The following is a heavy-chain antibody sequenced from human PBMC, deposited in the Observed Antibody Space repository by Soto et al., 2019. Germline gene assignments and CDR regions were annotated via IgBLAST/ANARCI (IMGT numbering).Heavy chain of an antibody. CDR3: ARGGVYYYYMDV. CDR1: GFTFSSYS. Sequence: EVQLVESGGGLVKPGGSLRLSCAASGFTFSSYSMNWVRQAPGKGLEWVSSISSSSSYIYYADSVKGRFTISRDNAKNSLYLHMNSLRAEDTAVYYCARGGVYYYYMDVWGKGTTVTVSS. CDR2: ISSSSSYI. V-gene: IGHV3-21*01. J-gene: IGHJ6*03. D-gene: IGHD3-10*01.